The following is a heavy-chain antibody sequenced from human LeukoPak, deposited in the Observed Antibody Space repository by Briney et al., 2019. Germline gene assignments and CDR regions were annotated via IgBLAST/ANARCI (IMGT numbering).Heavy chain of an antibody. CDR3: ARDGKAYDYYYYYMDV. V-gene: IGHV1-69*13. CDR1: GGTFSSYA. Sequence: SVKVSCKASGGTFSSYAISWVRQAPGQGLEWMGGIIPIFGTANYAQKFQGRVTITADESTSTAYMELSSLRSEDTAVYYCARDGKAYDYYYYYMDVWGKGTTVTVSS. CDR2: IIPIFGTA. J-gene: IGHJ6*03. D-gene: IGHD4-23*01.